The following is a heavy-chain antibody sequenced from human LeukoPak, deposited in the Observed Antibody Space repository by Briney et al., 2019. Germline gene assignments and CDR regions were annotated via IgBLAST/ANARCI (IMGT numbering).Heavy chain of an antibody. V-gene: IGHV4-59*01. J-gene: IGHJ6*02. CDR2: IYYSGST. CDR1: GGSISSYY. CDR3: ARDNWNYGSSMDV. D-gene: IGHD1-7*01. Sequence: SETLSLTCTVSGGSISSYYWSWIRQPPGKGLEWIGYIYYSGSTNYNPSLKSRVTTSVDTSKNQFSLKLSSVTAADTAVYYCARDNWNYGSSMDVWGQGTTVTVSS.